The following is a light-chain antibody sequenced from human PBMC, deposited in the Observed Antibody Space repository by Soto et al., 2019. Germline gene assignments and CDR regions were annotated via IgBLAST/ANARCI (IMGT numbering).Light chain of an antibody. CDR1: QSVSSSY. Sequence: EIVLTQSPGNLSLSPGERATLSCRASQSVSSSYLAWYQQKPGQAPRLLIYGASSRATGIPDRFSGSGSGTDLTLTISKLEPEDFAVYYCQQYGSSPQGFTFGPGTKVDIK. CDR2: GAS. CDR3: QQYGSSPQGFT. V-gene: IGKV3-20*01. J-gene: IGKJ3*01.